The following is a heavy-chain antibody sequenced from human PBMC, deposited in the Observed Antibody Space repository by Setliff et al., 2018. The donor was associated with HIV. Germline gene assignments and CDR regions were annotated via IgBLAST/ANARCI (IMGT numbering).Heavy chain of an antibody. J-gene: IGHJ3*02. CDR1: GYSFTSYW. D-gene: IGHD3-22*01. CDR3: ARLRDSSGYYYVGGAFDI. CDR2: IHPGDSDI. Sequence: PGESLKISCKGSGYSFTSYWIGWVRQMPGKGLEWMGIIHPGDSDIRYSPSFQGQVTFSADKSISTAYLQWSSLKASDTAMYYCARLRDSSGYYYVGGAFDIWGQRTMVTVSS. V-gene: IGHV5-51*01.